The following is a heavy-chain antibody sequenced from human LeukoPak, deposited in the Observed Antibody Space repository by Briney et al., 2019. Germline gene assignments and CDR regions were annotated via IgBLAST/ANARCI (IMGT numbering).Heavy chain of an antibody. D-gene: IGHD5-18*01. V-gene: IGHV1-2*02. CDR2: INPNSGDT. J-gene: IGHJ4*02. CDR1: GYTFTGYY. CDR3: ARGYSYGLDGY. Sequence: ASVKVSCKASGYTFTGYYMHWVRQAPGQGLEWMGWINPNSGDTNYAQKFQGRVTMTRDTSIGTAYMELSRLRSDDTAVYYCARGYSYGLDGYWGQGTLVTVSS.